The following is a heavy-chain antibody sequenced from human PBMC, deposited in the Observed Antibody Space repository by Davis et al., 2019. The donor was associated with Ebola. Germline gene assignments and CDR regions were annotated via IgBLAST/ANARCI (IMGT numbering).Heavy chain of an antibody. CDR3: ARDRYSDGSGYFFEQSH. J-gene: IGHJ4*02. D-gene: IGHD3-22*01. V-gene: IGHV1-18*01. CDR2: ISAYNGNT. Sequence: ASVKVSCKASGYTFTNYGFSWVRQAPGQGLEWMGWISAYNGNTKYAQKLQGRVTLTTDTSTTTAYMELSSLRSEDTAVYYCARDRYSDGSGYFFEQSHWGQGTLVTVSS. CDR1: GYTFTNYG.